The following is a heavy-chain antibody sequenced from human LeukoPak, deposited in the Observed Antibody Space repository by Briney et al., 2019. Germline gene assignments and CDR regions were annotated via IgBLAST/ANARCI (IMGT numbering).Heavy chain of an antibody. V-gene: IGHV3-66*01. D-gene: IGHD3-3*01. CDR2: IYSGGST. J-gene: IGHJ4*02. Sequence: GGFLRLSCAASGFTVSSNYMSWVRQAPGKGLEWVSVIYSGGSTYYADSVKGRFTISRDNSKNTLYLQMNSLRAEDTAVYYCARVDYDFWSGPSAFDYWGQGTLVTVSS. CDR1: GFTVSSNY. CDR3: ARVDYDFWSGPSAFDY.